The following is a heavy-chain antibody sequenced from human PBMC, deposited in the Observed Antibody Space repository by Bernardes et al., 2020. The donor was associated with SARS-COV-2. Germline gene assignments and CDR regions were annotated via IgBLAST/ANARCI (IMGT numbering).Heavy chain of an antibody. D-gene: IGHD2-15*01. CDR2: IWFDGSKK. V-gene: IGHV3-33*01. CDR3: VRDPPAFCTDGSCYPI. J-gene: IGHJ4*02. CDR1: GFTFSSYG. Sequence: GGSLRLSCAASGFTFSSYGMHWVRQAPGRGLEWVAVIWFDGSKKYSADSVKGRFTISRDNSRDTLYLQLDSLRADDTAVYYCVRDPPAFCTDGSCYPIWGQGTLVTVSS.